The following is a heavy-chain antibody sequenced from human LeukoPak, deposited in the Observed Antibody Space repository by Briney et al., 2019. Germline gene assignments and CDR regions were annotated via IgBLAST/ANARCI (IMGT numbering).Heavy chain of an antibody. D-gene: IGHD1-7*01. CDR3: ARFRYNWNYFTWFDP. CDR1: GGSFSGYY. Sequence: SETPSLTCAVYGGSFSGYYWSWIRQPPGKGLEWIGEINHSGSTNYNPSLKSRVTISVDTSKNQFSLKLSSVTAADTAVYYCARFRYNWNYFTWFDPWGQGTLVTVSS. V-gene: IGHV4-34*01. J-gene: IGHJ5*02. CDR2: INHSGST.